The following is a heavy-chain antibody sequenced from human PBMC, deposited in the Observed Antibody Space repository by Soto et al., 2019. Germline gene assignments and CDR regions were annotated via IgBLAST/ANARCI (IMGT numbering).Heavy chain of an antibody. Sequence: QVQLVQSGAEVKRPGSSVKVSCKASGGTFSSHPISWVRQAPGQGLEWMGGTNGNLGTGNYAQKFRGRLTITTDISTTTAYMELSSLTSEDTAVYYCARRDSHGYFRYFDNWGQGTLVTVSS. V-gene: IGHV1-69*06. CDR3: ARRDSHGYFRYFDN. J-gene: IGHJ4*02. CDR2: TNGNLGTG. D-gene: IGHD4-17*01. CDR1: GGTFSSHP.